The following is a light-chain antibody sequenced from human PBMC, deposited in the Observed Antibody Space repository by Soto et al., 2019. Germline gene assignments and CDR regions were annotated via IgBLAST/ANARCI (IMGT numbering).Light chain of an antibody. J-gene: IGKJ4*01. CDR1: QTVRNKY. CDR3: QQFSSYPLT. Sequence: EFVLTQSPGTLSLSPGERATLSCRASQTVRNKYLAWYQQKPGQAPRLLIYDASSRATGIPDRFSGGGSGTAFPLTISRLETEDFAVYYFQQFSSYPLTFGGGTKVEIK. V-gene: IGKV3-20*01. CDR2: DAS.